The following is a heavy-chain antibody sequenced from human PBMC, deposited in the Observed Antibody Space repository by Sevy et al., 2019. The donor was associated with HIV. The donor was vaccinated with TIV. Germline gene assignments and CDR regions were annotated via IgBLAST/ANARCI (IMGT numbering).Heavy chain of an antibody. CDR2: ISSSGNYI. Sequence: GESLKISCAASGFTFNTYTMNWVHQAPGEGLEWVSSISSSGNYIYYADSVKGRFTISRDNAKNSLFLQMNNLRAEDTAVYYCARPYGSGSWEAFDIWGQGTMVTVSS. CDR3: ARPYGSGSWEAFDI. J-gene: IGHJ3*02. CDR1: GFTFNTYT. D-gene: IGHD3-10*01. V-gene: IGHV3-21*01.